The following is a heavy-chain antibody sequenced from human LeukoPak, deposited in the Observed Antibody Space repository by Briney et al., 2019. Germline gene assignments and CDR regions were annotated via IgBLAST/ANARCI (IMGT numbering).Heavy chain of an antibody. D-gene: IGHD3-22*01. J-gene: IGHJ4*02. CDR1: GFTFSSYW. V-gene: IGHV3-7*05. CDR2: INQDGSEK. CDR3: ARDRYFYDSAGAYYFDY. Sequence: PGGSLRLSCAASGFTFSSYWMSWVRQAPGKGLEWVANINQDGSEKYYVNSVKGRFTISRDNAKNSLYLQLNSLRAEDTAAYFCARDRYFYDSAGAYYFDYWGQGTLVTVSS.